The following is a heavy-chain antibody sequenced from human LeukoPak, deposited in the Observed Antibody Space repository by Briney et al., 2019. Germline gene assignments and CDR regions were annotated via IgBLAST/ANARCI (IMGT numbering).Heavy chain of an antibody. Sequence: GRSLRLSCAASGFTFSSYAMHWVRQAPGKGLEWVALISYDGSKQYYGDSVKGRFTISRDSSKHTLHLQMNSLRAEDTAVYYCARDFTVYGDTFDYFQYWGQGTLVTVSS. V-gene: IGHV3-30-3*01. D-gene: IGHD4-17*01. CDR2: ISYDGSKQ. CDR1: GFTFSSYA. J-gene: IGHJ4*02. CDR3: ARDFTVYGDTFDYFQY.